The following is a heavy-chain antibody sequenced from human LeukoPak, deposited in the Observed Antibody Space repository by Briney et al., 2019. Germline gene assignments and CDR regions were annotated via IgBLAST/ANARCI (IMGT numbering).Heavy chain of an antibody. J-gene: IGHJ3*02. D-gene: IGHD3-3*01. V-gene: IGHV3-53*01. CDR2: IYSGGST. Sequence: PGGSLRLSCAASGFTFSSYGMHWVRQAPGKGLEWVSVIYSGGSTYYADSVKGRFTISRDNSKNTLYLQMNSLRAEDTAVYYCARASRTNAFDIWGQGTMVTVSS. CDR3: ARASRTNAFDI. CDR1: GFTFSSYG.